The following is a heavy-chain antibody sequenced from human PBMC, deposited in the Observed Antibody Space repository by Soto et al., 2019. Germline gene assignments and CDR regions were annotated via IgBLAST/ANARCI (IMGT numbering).Heavy chain of an antibody. CDR1: GFTFSSYA. CDR3: AKYHGAYYFYYYMDV. V-gene: IGHV3-23*01. CDR2: IVGGGGNT. D-gene: IGHD2-2*01. Sequence: EVQLLESGGGLVQPGGSLRLSCAASGFTFSSYAMSWVRQAPGKGLEWVSAIVGGGGNTNYADSVKGRFTISRDNSKNTLYLQLSGLRAEDTAIYYCAKYHGAYYFYYYMDVWGKGTTVTVSS. J-gene: IGHJ6*03.